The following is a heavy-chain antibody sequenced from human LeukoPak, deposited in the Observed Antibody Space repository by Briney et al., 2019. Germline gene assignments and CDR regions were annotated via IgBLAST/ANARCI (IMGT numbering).Heavy chain of an antibody. CDR1: GFTFDDYA. D-gene: IGHD3-3*01. Sequence: GRSLRLSCAASGFTFDDYAMHWVRQAPGKGLEWVSGMSWNSGSIGYADSVRGRFTISRDNAKNSLYLQMHSLRADDTALYYCAKDISVGSSYQGWYFDPWGRGTLVTVSS. CDR3: AKDISVGSSYQGWYFDP. J-gene: IGHJ2*01. V-gene: IGHV3-9*01. CDR2: MSWNSGSI.